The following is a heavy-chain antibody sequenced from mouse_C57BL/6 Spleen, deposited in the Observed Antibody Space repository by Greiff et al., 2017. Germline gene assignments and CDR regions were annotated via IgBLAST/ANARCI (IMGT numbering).Heavy chain of an antibody. CDR2: IYPRSGNT. Sequence: VQLQQSGAELARPGASVKLSCKASGYTFTSYGISWVKQRTGQGLEWIGEIYPRSGNTYYNEKFKGKDTLTADKSSSTAYRGLRSLTSEDSAVYFCARSGGNSPMDYWGQGTSVTVSS. V-gene: IGHV1-81*01. CDR3: ARSGGNSPMDY. D-gene: IGHD2-1*01. CDR1: GYTFTSYG. J-gene: IGHJ4*01.